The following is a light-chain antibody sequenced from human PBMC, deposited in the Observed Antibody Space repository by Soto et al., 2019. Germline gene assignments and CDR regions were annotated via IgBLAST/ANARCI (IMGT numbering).Light chain of an antibody. V-gene: IGLV2-14*03. CDR1: SSDVGSFNY. CDR3: SSYSSSNTLVV. J-gene: IGLJ3*02. CDR2: DVT. Sequence: QSVLTQPASVSGSPGQSITISCTGTSSDVGSFNYVSWYQQHPAKAPKLMIYDVTNRPSGVSNRFSGSKSGNTASLSISGLQAEDEADYYCSSYSSSNTLVVFGGGTKLTVL.